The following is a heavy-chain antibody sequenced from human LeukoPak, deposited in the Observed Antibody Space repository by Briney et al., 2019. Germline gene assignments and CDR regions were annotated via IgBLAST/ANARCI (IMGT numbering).Heavy chain of an antibody. CDR1: GFTFSSYA. V-gene: IGHV3-23*01. CDR2: ISGSGGST. D-gene: IGHD6-13*01. Sequence: GGSLRLSCAASGFTFSSYAMSWVRQAPGKGLNWVSAISGSGGSTYYADSVKGRFTISRDNSKNTLYLQMNSLRAEDTAVYYCAKFGYSSSWSEGYWGQGTLVTVSS. CDR3: AKFGYSSSWSEGY. J-gene: IGHJ4*02.